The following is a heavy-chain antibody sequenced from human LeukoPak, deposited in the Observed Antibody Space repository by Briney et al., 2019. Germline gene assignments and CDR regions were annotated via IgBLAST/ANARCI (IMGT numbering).Heavy chain of an antibody. V-gene: IGHV4-34*01. CDR1: GGSFSGYY. CDR2: INHCGST. CDR3: ARGRTYYDFWSGYYSLDY. J-gene: IGHJ4*02. Sequence: SETLSLTCAVYGGSFSGYYWSWIRQPPGKGLEWIGEINHCGSTNYNPSLKSRVTISVDTSKNQFSLKLSSVTAADTAVYYCARGRTYYDFWSGYYSLDYWGQGTLVTVSS. D-gene: IGHD3-3*01.